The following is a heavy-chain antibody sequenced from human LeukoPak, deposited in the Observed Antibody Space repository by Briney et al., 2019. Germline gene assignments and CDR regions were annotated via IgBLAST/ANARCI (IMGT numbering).Heavy chain of an antibody. V-gene: IGHV3-53*01. Sequence: GGSLRLSCAASGFTVSSNYMSWVRQAPGKGLEWVSVIYSGGSTYYADSVKGRFTISRDNSKNTLYLQMNSLRAEDTAVYYCARENQLLYHDAFDIWGQGTMVTVSS. J-gene: IGHJ3*02. D-gene: IGHD2-2*02. CDR1: GFTVSSNY. CDR3: ARENQLLYHDAFDI. CDR2: IYSGGST.